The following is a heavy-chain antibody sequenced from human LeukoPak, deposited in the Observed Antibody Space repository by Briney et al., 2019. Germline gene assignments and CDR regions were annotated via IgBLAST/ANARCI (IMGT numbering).Heavy chain of an antibody. V-gene: IGHV3-9*03. CDR2: ISWNSGKI. Sequence: GGSLRLSCAASGFTVSSNYMSWVRQAPGKGLEWVSGISWNSGKIGYADSVKARFTISRDNAKNSLYLQMNSLRAEDMALYYCARDMWGPSLNYGILTGHYGSAFDIWGQGTMVTVSS. J-gene: IGHJ3*02. CDR1: GFTVSSNY. CDR3: ARDMWGPSLNYGILTGHYGSAFDI. D-gene: IGHD3-9*01.